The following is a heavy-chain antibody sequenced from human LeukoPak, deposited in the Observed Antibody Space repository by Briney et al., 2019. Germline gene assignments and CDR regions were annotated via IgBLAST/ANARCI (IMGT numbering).Heavy chain of an antibody. CDR1: GLTVSGNH. CDR2: LFSDRAT. CDR3: ARDRDGYKVNWFDP. Sequence: GGSLRLSCVTSGLTVSGNHLTWVRQAPGKGLEWLSTLFSDRATYYAESVKGRFTISRDNLKNTFYLEMNSLRADDTAVYYSARDRDGYKVNWFDPWGQGTLVTVSS. V-gene: IGHV3-66*01. J-gene: IGHJ5*02. D-gene: IGHD5-24*01.